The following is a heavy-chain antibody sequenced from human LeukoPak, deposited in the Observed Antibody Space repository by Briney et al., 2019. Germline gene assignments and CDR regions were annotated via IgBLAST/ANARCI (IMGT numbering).Heavy chain of an antibody. J-gene: IGHJ4*02. CDR2: IKSDGSST. CDR1: GFTFSNFW. V-gene: IGHV3-74*01. Sequence: GGSLRLSRAASGFTFSNFWMSWVRQAPGKGLVWVSCIKSDGSSTSIADSAKGRFTISRDNAKNTVYLQMNSLRAEDTAVYYCVRDNRSYNFDYWGQGTLVTVSS. D-gene: IGHD1-26*01. CDR3: VRDNRSYNFDY.